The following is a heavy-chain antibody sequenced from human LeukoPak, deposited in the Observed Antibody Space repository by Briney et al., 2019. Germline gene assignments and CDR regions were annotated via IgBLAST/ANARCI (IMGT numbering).Heavy chain of an antibody. CDR3: AREFGYNSGWFLDY. D-gene: IGHD6-19*01. J-gene: IGHJ4*02. V-gene: IGHV4-59*01. CDR1: GDSIRSYN. CDR2: IYYFGST. Sequence: SETLSLTCNVSGDSIRSYNWNWIRQPPGKGLEWIGYIYYFGSTNYNPSLKSRVTISVDTSKKQFSLKLSSVTAADTAVYYCAREFGYNSGWFLDYWGQGTLVTVSS.